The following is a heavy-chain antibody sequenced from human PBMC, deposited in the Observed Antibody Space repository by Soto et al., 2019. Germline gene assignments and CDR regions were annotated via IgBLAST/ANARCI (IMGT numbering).Heavy chain of an antibody. Sequence: QVQLVQSGAEVKKPGASVKVSCRASGFTFTTYAMHCVRQAPGQRLEWMGWINAGNGNTKYSENLQGRISITRDTSASTTYMELSSLRSEDTAVYFCARGAESGWPFDYWGQGTLVTVSS. J-gene: IGHJ4*02. V-gene: IGHV1-3*01. CDR1: GFTFTTYA. CDR3: ARGAESGWPFDY. D-gene: IGHD6-19*01. CDR2: INAGNGNT.